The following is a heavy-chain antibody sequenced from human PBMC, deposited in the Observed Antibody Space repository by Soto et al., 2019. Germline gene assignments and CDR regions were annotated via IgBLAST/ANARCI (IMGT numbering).Heavy chain of an antibody. D-gene: IGHD3-16*02. V-gene: IGHV1-18*01. CDR1: GYTFTSYG. CDR2: ISAYNGNT. CDR3: ATWGSYRTPPPGLDAFDI. J-gene: IGHJ3*02. Sequence: ASVKVSCKASGYTFTSYGISWVRQAPGQGLEWMGWISAYNGNTNYAQKLQGRVTTTTDTSTSTAYMELRSLRSDDTAVYYCATWGSYRTPPPGLDAFDIWGQGTMVTVS.